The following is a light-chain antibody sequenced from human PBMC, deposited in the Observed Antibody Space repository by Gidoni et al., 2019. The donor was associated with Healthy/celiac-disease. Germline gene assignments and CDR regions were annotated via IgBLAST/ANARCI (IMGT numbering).Light chain of an antibody. CDR3: QQYDNLPVT. Sequence: DIQMTQSPSSLSASVGDRVTITCQASQDISNYLNWYQQKPGKAHKLLIYDASNLETGVPSRCSGSGSGTDFTFTISSLQPEDIATYYCQQYDNLPVTFGQGTKLEIK. J-gene: IGKJ2*01. CDR1: QDISNY. CDR2: DAS. V-gene: IGKV1-33*01.